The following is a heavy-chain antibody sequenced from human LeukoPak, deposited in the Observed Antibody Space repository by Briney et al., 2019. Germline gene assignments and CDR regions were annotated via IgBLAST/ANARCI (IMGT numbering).Heavy chain of an antibody. CDR2: ISWNSGSI. CDR3: ARRDCDSIKCRGSNWFDP. D-gene: IGHD3-22*01. J-gene: IGHJ5*02. CDR1: GFTFDDYA. Sequence: GRSLRLSCAASGFTFDDYAMHWVRQAPGKGLEWVSGISWNSGSIGYADSVKGRFTISRDNAKKSLYLQMNNLRAEDTAVYYCARRDCDSIKCRGSNWFDPWGQGTLVSVSS. V-gene: IGHV3-9*01.